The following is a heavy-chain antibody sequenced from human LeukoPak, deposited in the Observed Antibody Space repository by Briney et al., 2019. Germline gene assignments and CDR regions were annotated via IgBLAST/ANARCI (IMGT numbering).Heavy chain of an antibody. CDR2: IYSGGST. Sequence: PGGSLRLSCAASGFTVSSNYMSWVRQAPGKGLEWVSVIYSGGSTYYADSVKGRFTISRDKSKNTLYLQMNSLRAEDTAVYYCARDSSGYNTWFDPWGQGTLVTVSS. D-gene: IGHD3-22*01. CDR1: GFTVSSNY. J-gene: IGHJ5*02. V-gene: IGHV3-53*01. CDR3: ARDSSGYNTWFDP.